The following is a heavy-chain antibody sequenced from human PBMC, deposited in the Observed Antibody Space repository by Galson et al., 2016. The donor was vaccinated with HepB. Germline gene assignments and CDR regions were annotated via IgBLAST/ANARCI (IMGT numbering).Heavy chain of an antibody. CDR1: GFTFDDYA. CDR2: IRWNGGTI. D-gene: IGHD6-13*01. CDR3: AKQQQVVISGMDV. V-gene: IGHV3-9*01. Sequence: PLRLSCAASGFTFDDYAMHWVRQAPGKGLEWVSGIRWNGGTIGYADSVQGRFTISRDNAKNSLYLQMNSLRPDDTALYYCAKQQQVVISGMDVWGQGTTVTVSS. J-gene: IGHJ6*02.